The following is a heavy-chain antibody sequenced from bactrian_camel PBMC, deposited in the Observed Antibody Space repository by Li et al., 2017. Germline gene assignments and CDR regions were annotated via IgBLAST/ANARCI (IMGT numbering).Heavy chain of an antibody. V-gene: IGHV3S55*01. CDR3: AADLLPYGGSCHDFGY. CDR1: GYTGSDYC. J-gene: IGHJ6*01. CDR2: LSSDGTT. D-gene: IGHD6*01. Sequence: QVQLVESGGGSVQAGGSLRLSCAASGYTGSDYCMGWYRQAPGKECELVSTLSSDGTTYYTDSVKGRFTISQDKLKNELALTMNGLLPEDTAVCYCAADLLPYGGSCHDFGYWGKGTQVTVS.